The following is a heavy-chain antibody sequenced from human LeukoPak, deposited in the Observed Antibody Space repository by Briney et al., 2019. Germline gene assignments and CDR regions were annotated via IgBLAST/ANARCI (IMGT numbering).Heavy chain of an antibody. J-gene: IGHJ4*02. CDR2: INHSGST. V-gene: IGHV4-34*01. CDR3: ARGPYCSSTSCYSPFDY. CDR1: GGSFSGYY. D-gene: IGHD2-2*01. Sequence: SKTLSLTCAVYGGSFSGYYWSWIRQPPGKGLEWIGEINHSGSTNYNPSLKSRVTTSVDTSKNQFSLKLSSVTAADTAVYYCARGPYCSSTSCYSPFDYWGQGTLVTVSS.